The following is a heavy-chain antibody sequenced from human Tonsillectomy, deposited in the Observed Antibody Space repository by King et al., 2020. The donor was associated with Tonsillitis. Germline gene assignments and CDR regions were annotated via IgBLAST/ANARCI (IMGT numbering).Heavy chain of an antibody. V-gene: IGHV2-5*02. CDR2: MYWDDDK. J-gene: IGHJ5*02. Sequence: TLKESGPTLVKPTQTLTLTCTVSGFSLSTDGVGVAWIRQPPGKALEWLAIMYWDDDKHYTSSLRRRRTITKDTSKNQVVLTMTNMDPVDTATYYCARAGYSTTHHVYGDWCDPWGQGTRVTVSS. CDR3: ARAGYSTTHHVYGDWCDP. D-gene: IGHD4-11*01. CDR1: GFSLSTDGVG.